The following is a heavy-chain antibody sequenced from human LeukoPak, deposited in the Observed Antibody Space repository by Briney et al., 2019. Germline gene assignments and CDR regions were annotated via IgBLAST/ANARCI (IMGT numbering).Heavy chain of an antibody. J-gene: IGHJ3*02. CDR2: IKTEGSAT. CDR3: VREGDAFDI. V-gene: IGHV3-74*01. Sequence: GGSLRLSCAASGFTFSSYWMHWVRQGPGKGLVWVSRIKTEGSATSYADSVKGRFTISRENAKNTLYLQMNSLRAEDTAVYYCVREGDAFDIWHQGTMVTVSS. CDR1: GFTFSSYW.